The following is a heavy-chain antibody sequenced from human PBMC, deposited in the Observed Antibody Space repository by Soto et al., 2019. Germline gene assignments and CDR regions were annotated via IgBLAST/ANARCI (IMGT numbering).Heavy chain of an antibody. V-gene: IGHV1-8*01. Sequence: QVLLVQSGAEVKKPGASVKVSCKASGYTFTNHDINWVRQVPGQGLEWMGWMIPDSGRTGYAQKFQGRVTMTRNTSTSTAYMELSSLRNDDTAVYYCARGDQFGFGVDYWGQGTLVTVSS. CDR2: MIPDSGRT. D-gene: IGHD3-10*01. CDR1: GYTFTNHD. J-gene: IGHJ4*02. CDR3: ARGDQFGFGVDY.